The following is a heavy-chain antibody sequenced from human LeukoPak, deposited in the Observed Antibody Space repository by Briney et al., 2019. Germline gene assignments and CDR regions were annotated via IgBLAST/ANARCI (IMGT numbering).Heavy chain of an antibody. D-gene: IGHD3-22*01. V-gene: IGHV3-33*05. J-gene: IGHJ4*02. CDR3: ARDSYYYDSSGYYPFDY. Sequence: PVRCLRLSPAPSGFTSSGYVVRSGNQSPGNLVGCGAGIAYDGSNKSYPETVKGRFTISRDKAKNSLYLQINSRGAEDTAVYYCARDSYYYDSSGYYPFDYWGQGTLVTVSS. CDR2: IAYDGSNK. CDR1: GFTSSGYV.